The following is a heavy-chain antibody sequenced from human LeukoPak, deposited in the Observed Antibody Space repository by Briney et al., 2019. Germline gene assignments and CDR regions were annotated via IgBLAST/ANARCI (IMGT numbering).Heavy chain of an antibody. CDR2: INHSGST. Sequence: SETLSLTCDVYGGSFGGYYWSWIRQPPEKGLEWIGEINHSGSTNYNPSLKSRVTISVDTSKNQFSLKLSSVTAADTAVYYCARDHVTMVRGVIIGPNWFDPWGQGTLVTVSS. V-gene: IGHV4-34*01. D-gene: IGHD3-10*01. CDR1: GGSFGGYY. J-gene: IGHJ5*02. CDR3: ARDHVTMVRGVIIGPNWFDP.